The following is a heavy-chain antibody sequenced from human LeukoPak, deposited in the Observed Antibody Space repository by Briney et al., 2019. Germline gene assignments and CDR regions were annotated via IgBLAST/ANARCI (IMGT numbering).Heavy chain of an antibody. CDR2: ISGSGGST. V-gene: IGHV3-23*01. J-gene: IGHJ4*02. CDR3: VRGGGSFDS. CDR1: GFTFSSYA. Sequence: GGSLRLSCAASGFTFSSYAMNWVRQAPGKGLEWVSGISGSGGSTYYADSVKGRFTVSRDNANNSLYLQMNSLRAEDTAVYYCVRGGGSFDSWGQGTLVTVSS. D-gene: IGHD3-10*01.